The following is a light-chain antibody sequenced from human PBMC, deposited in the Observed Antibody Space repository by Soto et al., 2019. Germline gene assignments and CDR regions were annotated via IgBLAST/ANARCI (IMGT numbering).Light chain of an antibody. CDR1: SSDVGRYNY. Sequence: QSALTQPASVSGSPGQSITISCTGTSSDVGRYNYVSWYQQYPGKAPKLIIFEVSIRPSGVSNRFSGSKSCTTASLTISGLQIEDEADYYCSSYTSRTSVVFGGGTKLTVL. J-gene: IGLJ2*01. CDR3: SSYTSRTSVV. V-gene: IGLV2-14*01. CDR2: EVS.